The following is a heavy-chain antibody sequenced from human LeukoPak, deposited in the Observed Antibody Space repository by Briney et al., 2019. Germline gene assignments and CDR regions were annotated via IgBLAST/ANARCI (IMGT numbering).Heavy chain of an antibody. CDR1: GSTVSAYS. D-gene: IGHD1-26*01. Sequence: GGSLRLFCGASGSTVSAYSMGWVRQASGKGLEWLSLIYSGDRTYHADSVKGRFTVSRDDSETTLSLQMNSLRVEDTAHYFCARVVGASHHTVDYWGQGALVTVSS. J-gene: IGHJ4*02. CDR2: IYSGDRT. V-gene: IGHV3-53*01. CDR3: ARVVGASHHTVDY.